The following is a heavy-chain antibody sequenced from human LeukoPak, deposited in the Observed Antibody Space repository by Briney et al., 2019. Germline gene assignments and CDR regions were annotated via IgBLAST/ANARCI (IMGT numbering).Heavy chain of an antibody. V-gene: IGHV4-59*01. CDR3: ARDKGNYDGFDP. CDR1: GGSFSGYY. Sequence: SETLSLTCDVYGGSFSGYYWSWIRQPPGKGLEWIGYIYYSGSTNYNPSLKSRVTISVDTSKNQFSLKLSSVTAADTAVYYCARDKGNYDGFDPWGQGTLVTVSS. D-gene: IGHD1-7*01. J-gene: IGHJ5*02. CDR2: IYYSGST.